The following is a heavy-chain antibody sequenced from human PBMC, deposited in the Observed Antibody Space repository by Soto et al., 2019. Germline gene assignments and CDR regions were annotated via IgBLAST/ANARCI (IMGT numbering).Heavy chain of an antibody. D-gene: IGHD3-22*01. CDR1: GGSFSGYY. Sequence: PSETLSLTCAVYGGSFSGYYWSWIRQPPGKGLEWIGEINHSGSTNYNPSLKSRVTISVDTSKNQFSLKLSSVTAADTAVYYCARRTYYYDSSGSELFDPWGQGTLVTVSS. J-gene: IGHJ5*02. V-gene: IGHV4-34*01. CDR2: INHSGST. CDR3: ARRTYYYDSSGSELFDP.